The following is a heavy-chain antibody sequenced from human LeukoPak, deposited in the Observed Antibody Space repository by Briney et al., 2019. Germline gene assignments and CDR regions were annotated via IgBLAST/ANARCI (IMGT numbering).Heavy chain of an antibody. Sequence: PGGSLRLSCAAPGFTFDDYGMSWVRQAPGKGLEWVSGINWNGGSTGYADSVKGRFTISRDNAKNSLYLQMNSLRAEDTALYYCARDLGEYYDFWSGTHYFDYWGQGTLVTVSS. D-gene: IGHD3-3*01. CDR3: ARDLGEYYDFWSGTHYFDY. J-gene: IGHJ4*02. CDR1: GFTFDDYG. CDR2: INWNGGST. V-gene: IGHV3-20*04.